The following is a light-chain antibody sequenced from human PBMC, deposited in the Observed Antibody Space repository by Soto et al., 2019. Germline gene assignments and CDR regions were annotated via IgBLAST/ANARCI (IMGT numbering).Light chain of an antibody. CDR1: ETVATN. J-gene: IGKJ1*01. CDR3: QQYGSLSWT. CDR2: GAS. V-gene: IGKV3-20*01. Sequence: EVGIAQCPATLSVSPGERATLSCRASETVATNLAWYQQKPGQAPRLLISGASTRAAGISDRFRGSGSGTDFTLTISRLEPEDFAVYYCQQYGSLSWTFGQGTKVDIK.